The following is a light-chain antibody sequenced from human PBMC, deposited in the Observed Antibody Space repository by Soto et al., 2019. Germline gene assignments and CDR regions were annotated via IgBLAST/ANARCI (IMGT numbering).Light chain of an antibody. J-gene: IGLJ1*01. V-gene: IGLV2-8*01. CDR1: SSDVGGYNY. Sequence: QSVLTQPPSASGSPGQSVTISCTGTSSDVGGYNYVSWYQQHPGKAPKLMIYEVSKRPSGVPDRFSGSKSGNTAPLTVSGLQAEDEADYYCSSYAGSNNVFGTGTKLTVL. CDR2: EVS. CDR3: SSYAGSNNV.